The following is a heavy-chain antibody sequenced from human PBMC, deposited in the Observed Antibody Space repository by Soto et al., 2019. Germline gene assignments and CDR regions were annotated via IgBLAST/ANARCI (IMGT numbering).Heavy chain of an antibody. D-gene: IGHD3-3*01. CDR2: INHVGIT. V-gene: IGHV4-34*01. J-gene: IGHJ5*02. Sequence: AETLSLTCTVAAGSFSGFHWTWLRPSPGKGLEWLGDINHVGITNYNPSLKSRVSIPVDTSKSQFSLKLSSVTAADTAVYDGARAHDFWGGRQQPIDAWGQGTLVTFSS. CDR1: AGSFSGFH. CDR3: ARAHDFWGGRQQPIDA.